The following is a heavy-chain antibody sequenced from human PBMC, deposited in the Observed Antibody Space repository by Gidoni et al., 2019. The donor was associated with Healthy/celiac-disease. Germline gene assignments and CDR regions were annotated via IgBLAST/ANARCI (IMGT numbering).Heavy chain of an antibody. D-gene: IGHD2-15*01. J-gene: IGHJ3*02. Sequence: QVQLVQSGAEVKKPGSSVKVSCKASGGTFSSYAISWVRQAPGQGLEWMGGIIPIFGTANYAQKFQGRVTITADESTSTAYMELSSLRSEDTAVYYCARYCSGGSCNHDAFDIWGQGTMVTVSS. CDR3: ARYCSGGSCNHDAFDI. CDR2: IIPIFGTA. V-gene: IGHV1-69*01. CDR1: GGTFSSYA.